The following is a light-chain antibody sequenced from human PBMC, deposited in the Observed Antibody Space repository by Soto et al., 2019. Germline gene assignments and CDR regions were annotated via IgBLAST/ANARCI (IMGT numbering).Light chain of an antibody. Sequence: EIVLTQSPGTLSLSPGERATLSCRASQSVSNTYLAWYQQKPGQAPRLLIYGVSSRATGIPDRFSGSGSGTDFTLTISRLEPEDFAVYYCQQYGSSPMTFGQGTKVEIK. V-gene: IGKV3-20*01. J-gene: IGKJ1*01. CDR1: QSVSNTY. CDR2: GVS. CDR3: QQYGSSPMT.